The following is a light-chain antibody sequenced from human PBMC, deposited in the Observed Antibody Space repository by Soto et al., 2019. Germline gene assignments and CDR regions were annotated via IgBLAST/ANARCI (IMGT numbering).Light chain of an antibody. V-gene: IGKV3-20*01. CDR2: GAS. Sequence: DTVLTQSPGTLSLSPGERATLSCRASQTVPSTYLAWYRQKSGQPPRLLIYGASTRATGIPDRFSGSGSGKDFTLTISRLEPEDFAVYYCQQYDGSPITFGQGTRLEIK. CDR3: QQYDGSPIT. CDR1: QTVPSTY. J-gene: IGKJ5*01.